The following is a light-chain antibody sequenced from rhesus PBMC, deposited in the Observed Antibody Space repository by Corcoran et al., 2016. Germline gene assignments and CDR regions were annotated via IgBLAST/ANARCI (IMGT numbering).Light chain of an antibody. CDR3: QQGYSPPYS. CDR2: DAS. Sequence: DIQMTQSPSSLSASVGDKVTITCRASQGISRWLAWYQQKPGTAPDLLIYDASSLQSGVPSRFSGIGSGTDYTLTISSLQPADVATYCCQQGYSPPYSFGQGTKVEIK. CDR1: QGISRW. V-gene: IGKV1-18*01. J-gene: IGKJ2*01.